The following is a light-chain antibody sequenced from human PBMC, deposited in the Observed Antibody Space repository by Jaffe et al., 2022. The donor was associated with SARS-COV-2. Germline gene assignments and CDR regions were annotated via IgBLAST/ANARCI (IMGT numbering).Light chain of an antibody. CDR3: QQLDTYPLT. CDR2: GAS. V-gene: IGKV1-9*01. CDR1: QGISSY. Sequence: DIQLTQSPSFLSASVGDRVTITCRASQGISSYLAWYQQKPGKAPKLLIYGASTLKSGVPSRFSGSGSGTDFTLTISSLQPEDFATYYCQQLDTYPLTFGGGTKVDI. J-gene: IGKJ4*01.